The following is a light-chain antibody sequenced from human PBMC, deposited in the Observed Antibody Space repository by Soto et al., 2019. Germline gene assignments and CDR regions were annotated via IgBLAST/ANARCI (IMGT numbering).Light chain of an antibody. CDR3: QQSYSTLS. CDR2: AAS. J-gene: IGKJ5*01. V-gene: IGKV1-39*01. CDR1: ERISTY. Sequence: DIQMTQSPSSLSASVGDRVTMTCRASERISTYLSRYQQKPGKAPKLLIYAASTLHSGVPSRFSGGGSGTHFTLTISSLQPDDFATYYCQQSYSTLSFGPGTRLEI.